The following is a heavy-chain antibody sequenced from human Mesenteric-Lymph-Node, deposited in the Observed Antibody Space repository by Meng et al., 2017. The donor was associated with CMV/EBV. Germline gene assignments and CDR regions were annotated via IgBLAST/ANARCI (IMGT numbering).Heavy chain of an antibody. D-gene: IGHD5-18*01. CDR3: AHVNTAFVFDF. V-gene: IGHV1-18*04. CDR1: AFTSSPFG. CDR2: SSANNGNT. Sequence: SSRASAFTSSPFGFTWVRQAPGQGLGWLGWSSANNGNTNYVQKLQDRVTMTRDKATSTVYMELRSLRSDDTAIYYCAHVNTAFVFDFWGQGTLVTVSS. J-gene: IGHJ4*02.